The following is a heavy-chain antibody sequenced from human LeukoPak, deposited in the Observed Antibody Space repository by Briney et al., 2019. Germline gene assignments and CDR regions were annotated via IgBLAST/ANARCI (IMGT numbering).Heavy chain of an antibody. D-gene: IGHD2-21*02. J-gene: IGHJ6*02. CDR3: ARGRSLSEKRHGDLLYYYYAMDV. CDR2: IYNGSAP. Sequence: GGSLRLFCGASGFTVSRNYMSWVRLAPGKGLEWVSIIYNGSAPYYEDFVKGRFTISRHNSKNNLYLEVTSLSPEDTAVYYCARGRSLSEKRHGDLLYYYYAMDVWGQGTTVTVSS. V-gene: IGHV3-53*04. CDR1: GFTVSRNY.